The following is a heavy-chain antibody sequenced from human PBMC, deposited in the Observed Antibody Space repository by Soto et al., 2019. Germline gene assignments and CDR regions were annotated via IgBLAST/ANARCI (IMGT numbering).Heavy chain of an antibody. J-gene: IGHJ4*01. CDR2: LYYRGAT. CDR3: FGVLAATLDY. V-gene: IGHV4-39*01. Sequence: SETLSLTCIVSGGSINNTNYHWGWIRKPPGKGLEWIGTLYYRGATDYNPSLKSRVTISVDTSKNQLSLNLSSVTAKDTAVYYCFGVLAATLDYWGQGTLVT. CDR1: GGSINNTNYH. D-gene: IGHD2-21*02.